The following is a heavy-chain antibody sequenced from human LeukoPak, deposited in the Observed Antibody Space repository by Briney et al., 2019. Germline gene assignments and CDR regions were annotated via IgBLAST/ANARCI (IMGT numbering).Heavy chain of an antibody. V-gene: IGHV3-23*01. CDR2: ISGSGGST. J-gene: IGHJ4*02. CDR3: AAPAIEYSSSSPLGY. D-gene: IGHD6-6*01. Sequence: GGSLKLSCAASGFTFSSYAMSWVRQAPGKGLEWVSAISGSGGSTYYADSVKGRFTISRDNSKNTLYLQMNSLRAEDTAVYYCAAPAIEYSSSSPLGYWGQGTLVTVSS. CDR1: GFTFSSYA.